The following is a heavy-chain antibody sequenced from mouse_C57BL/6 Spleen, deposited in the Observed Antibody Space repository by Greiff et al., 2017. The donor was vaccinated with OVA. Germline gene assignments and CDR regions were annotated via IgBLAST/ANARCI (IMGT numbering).Heavy chain of an antibody. CDR1: GYTFTSYW. CDR3: ARTTVVAYYYAMDY. Sequence: VQLQQPGAELVKPGASVKLSCKASGYTFTSYWMQWVKQRPGQGLEWIGEIDPSDSYTNYNQKFKGKATLTVDTSSSTAYMQLSSLTSEDSAVYYCARTTVVAYYYAMDYWGQGTSVTVSS. CDR2: IDPSDSYT. J-gene: IGHJ4*01. V-gene: IGHV1-50*01. D-gene: IGHD1-1*01.